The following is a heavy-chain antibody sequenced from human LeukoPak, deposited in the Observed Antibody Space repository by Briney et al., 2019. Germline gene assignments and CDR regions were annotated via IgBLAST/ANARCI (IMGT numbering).Heavy chain of an antibody. CDR1: GFTFSTYS. D-gene: IGHD1-26*01. V-gene: IGHV3-48*01. Sequence: GGSLRLSCAASGFTFSTYSMTWVRQAPGKGLEWISHISAASWGIKYADSVKGRFTISRDNSKNTLYLQMNSLRAEDTAVYYCAKHSGSYFYADFDYWGQGTLVTVSS. CDR3: AKHSGSYFYADFDY. J-gene: IGHJ4*02. CDR2: ISAASWGI.